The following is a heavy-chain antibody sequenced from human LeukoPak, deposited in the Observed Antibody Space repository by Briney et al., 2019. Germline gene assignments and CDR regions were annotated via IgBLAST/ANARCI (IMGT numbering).Heavy chain of an antibody. CDR2: IKQDGSEK. D-gene: IGHD1-7*01. V-gene: IGHV3-7*01. CDR1: GFTFSSYW. CDR3: ARDGDNWNYEPSFDY. Sequence: GGSLRLSCAASGFTFSSYWMSWVRQAPGKGLEWVANIKQDGSEKYYVDSVKGRFTISRDNAKNSLYLQMNSLRAEDTAVYYCARDGDNWNYEPSFDYWGQGTLVTVSS. J-gene: IGHJ4*02.